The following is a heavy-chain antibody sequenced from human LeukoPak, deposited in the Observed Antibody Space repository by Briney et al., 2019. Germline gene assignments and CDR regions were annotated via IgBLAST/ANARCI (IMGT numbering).Heavy chain of an antibody. CDR2: IYPGDSDT. CDR1: GYSFTSHW. D-gene: IGHD4-17*01. Sequence: GESLKISCKGFGYSFTSHWNGWVRQMPGKGLEWMGIIYPGDSDTRYNPSFQGQVTISADKSISTAYLQWSSLKASDTAIYYCARHLDYGDDKYFDYWGQGTLVTVSS. V-gene: IGHV5-51*01. CDR3: ARHLDYGDDKYFDY. J-gene: IGHJ4*02.